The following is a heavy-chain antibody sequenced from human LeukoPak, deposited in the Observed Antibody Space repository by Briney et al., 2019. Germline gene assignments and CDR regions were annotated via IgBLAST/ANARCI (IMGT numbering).Heavy chain of an antibody. Sequence: SETLSLTCTVSGGSISSYYWSWIRQPPGKGLEWIGYIYYTGSTNYNPSLTSRVNISVDTSKNQFSLNLTSVTAADTAVYYCARGEAEMAREGLDYWGQGTLVTVSS. V-gene: IGHV4-59*01. CDR1: GGSISSYY. D-gene: IGHD5-24*01. CDR3: ARGEAEMAREGLDY. CDR2: IYYTGST. J-gene: IGHJ4*02.